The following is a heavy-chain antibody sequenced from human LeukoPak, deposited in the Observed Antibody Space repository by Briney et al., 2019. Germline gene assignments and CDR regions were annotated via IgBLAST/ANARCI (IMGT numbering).Heavy chain of an antibody. CDR3: ARDEYSSSGWFDP. CDR2: IYYSGST. V-gene: IGHV4-59*01. CDR1: GGSFSGYH. Sequence: SETLSLTCAVYGGSFSGYHWSWIRQPPGKGLEWIGYIYYSGSTNYNPSLKSRVTISVDTSKNQFSLKLSSVTAADTAVYYCARDEYSSSGWFDPWGQGTLVTVSS. J-gene: IGHJ5*02. D-gene: IGHD6-6*01.